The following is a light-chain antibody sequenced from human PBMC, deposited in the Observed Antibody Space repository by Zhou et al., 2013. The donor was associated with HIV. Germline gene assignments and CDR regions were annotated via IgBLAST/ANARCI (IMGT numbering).Light chain of an antibody. CDR3: QQRYTWPRELT. CDR1: QSVSRSY. V-gene: IGKV3D-20*02. Sequence: EIVLTQSPATLSLSPGERATLSCRASQSVSRSYLAWYQQKPGQAPRLLIYGASTRATGIPARFSGSGSGTEFTLTISSLEPEDYAVYYCQQRYTWPRELTFGGGTKVQVK. CDR2: GAS. J-gene: IGKJ4*01.